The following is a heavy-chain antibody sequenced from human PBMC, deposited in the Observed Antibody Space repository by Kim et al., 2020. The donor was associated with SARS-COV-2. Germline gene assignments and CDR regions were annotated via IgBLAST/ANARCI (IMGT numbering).Heavy chain of an antibody. CDR1: GDSVSSSSAA. V-gene: IGHV6-1*01. J-gene: IGHJ6*02. Sequence: SQTLSLTCAISGDSVSSSSAAWNWIRQSPSRGLEWLGRTYYRSKWYNDYAVSVKSRITINPDTSKNQFSLQLNSVTPEDTAVYYCARGYSYGTPNYYYYYGMDVWGQGTTVTVSS. CDR2: TYYRSKWYN. D-gene: IGHD5-18*01. CDR3: ARGYSYGTPNYYYYYGMDV.